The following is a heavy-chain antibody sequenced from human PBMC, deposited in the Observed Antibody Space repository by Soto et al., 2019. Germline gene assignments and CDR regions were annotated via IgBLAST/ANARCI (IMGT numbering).Heavy chain of an antibody. CDR2: IRGSDGKT. Sequence: AGGSLRLSCAASGFSFGSYALSWVRQAPGKGLEWVSTIRGSDGKTFYADSVKGRFSISGDTSQKTLYLQMNSLRADYRAIYYCRRWSYLYYWDQGSRFTVSS. J-gene: IGHJ4*01. D-gene: IGHD3-10*01. CDR3: RRWSYLYY. V-gene: IGHV3-23*01. CDR1: GFSFGSYA.